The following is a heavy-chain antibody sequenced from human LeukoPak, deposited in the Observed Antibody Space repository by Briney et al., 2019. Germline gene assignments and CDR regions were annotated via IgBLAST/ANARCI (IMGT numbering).Heavy chain of an antibody. Sequence: GGSLRLSCAVSGFTFSSYWMRWVRQAPGKGLMWVSRIKSDGSSTSYADSVKGRFTISRDNAKNTLFLQMNSLRAEDTAVYYCARDLTRSLEDYWGQGTLVTVSS. CDR3: ARDLTRSLEDY. D-gene: IGHD1-14*01. V-gene: IGHV3-74*01. CDR2: IKSDGSST. J-gene: IGHJ4*02. CDR1: GFTFSSYW.